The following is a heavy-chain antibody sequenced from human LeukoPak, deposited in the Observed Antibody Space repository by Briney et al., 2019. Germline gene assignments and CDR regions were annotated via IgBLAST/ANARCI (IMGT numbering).Heavy chain of an antibody. J-gene: IGHJ6*02. CDR2: ITPIFDVT. D-gene: IGHD3-10*01. CDR1: GGTFSTYT. Sequence: SVKLSFKSSGGTFSTYTTTWVRQAPGQGPEWMGRITPIFDVTTYAQKLQGRLTITADKSTNTAYMELSSLRSEDTAVYYCARNLYYASGRFWMEYGMDVWGQGTTVTVSS. V-gene: IGHV1-69*02. CDR3: ARNLYYASGRFWMEYGMDV.